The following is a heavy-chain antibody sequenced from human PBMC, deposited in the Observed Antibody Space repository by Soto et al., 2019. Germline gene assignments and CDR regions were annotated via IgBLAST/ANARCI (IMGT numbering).Heavy chain of an antibody. D-gene: IGHD2-2*01. J-gene: IGHJ6*03. CDR1: GFTFSNAW. CDR2: IKSKTDGGTT. Sequence: GGSLRLSCVGSGFTFSNAWMSWVRQAPGKGLEWVGRIKSKTDGGTTDYAAPVKGRFTISRDDSKNTLYLQMNSLKTEDTAVYYCTTSPDIVVVPAAEAYYYYYMDVWGKGTTVTVSS. V-gene: IGHV3-15*01. CDR3: TTSPDIVVVPAAEAYYYYYMDV.